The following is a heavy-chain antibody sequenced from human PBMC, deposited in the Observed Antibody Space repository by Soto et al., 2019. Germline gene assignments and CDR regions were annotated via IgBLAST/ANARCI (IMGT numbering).Heavy chain of an antibody. CDR1: GYPVTAYY. D-gene: IGHD3-3*01. V-gene: IGHV1-2*02. Sequence: QLHLVQSGAVVKKPGASVTVSCSASGYPVTAYYMHWVRQAPGRGLEWMGGINPATGAAKYTQTFRGRVTMNRDTSTSTVFMELSGLTSEDTAVFYCARGGGVGVAGSAAFDMWGQGTLVTVS. CDR2: INPATGAA. CDR3: ARGGGVGVAGSAAFDM. J-gene: IGHJ3*02.